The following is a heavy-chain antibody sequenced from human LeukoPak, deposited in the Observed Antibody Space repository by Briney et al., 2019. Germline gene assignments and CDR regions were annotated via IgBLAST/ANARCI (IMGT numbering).Heavy chain of an antibody. CDR1: GYTFTAYY. CDR2: INPNSGYT. J-gene: IGHJ4*02. D-gene: IGHD6-13*01. Sequence: GASVKVSCKASGYTFTAYYIHWVRQAPRHGLEWMGWINPNSGYTDYSQKFQGRVTMTRDTSISTTYMELSRLASDDTAIYYCARDRTASWYGGEDYWGQGTLVTVSS. CDR3: ARDRTASWYGGEDY. V-gene: IGHV1-2*02.